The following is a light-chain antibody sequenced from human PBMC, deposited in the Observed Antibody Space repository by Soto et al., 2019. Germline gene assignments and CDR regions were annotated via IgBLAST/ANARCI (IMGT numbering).Light chain of an antibody. CDR1: SSDVGSYNF. Sequence: QSALTQPASVSGSPGQSITISCTGTSSDVGSYNFVSWYQQHPGKAPKVIIHGVSKRPSGVSNRFSGSKSGNTASLTISGLQAEDEADYYCCSYAGSFYVFGSGTKVTVL. J-gene: IGLJ1*01. CDR3: CSYAGSFYV. CDR2: GVS. V-gene: IGLV2-23*02.